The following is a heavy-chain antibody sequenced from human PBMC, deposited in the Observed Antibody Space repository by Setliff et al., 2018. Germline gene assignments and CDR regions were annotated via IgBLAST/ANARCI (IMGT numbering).Heavy chain of an antibody. Sequence: GASVKVSCKASGGSFSSYGITWVRQAPGQGLEWMGGTIPMFGTTNYAQKFQGSVTIITDESTSTAYMELSSLRSEDTAVYFCAREGVDTRSSTDYRYYMDVWGKGTTVTVSS. CDR2: TIPMFGTT. V-gene: IGHV1-69*05. J-gene: IGHJ6*03. CDR3: AREGVDTRSSTDYRYYMDV. CDR1: GGSFSSYG. D-gene: IGHD5-18*01.